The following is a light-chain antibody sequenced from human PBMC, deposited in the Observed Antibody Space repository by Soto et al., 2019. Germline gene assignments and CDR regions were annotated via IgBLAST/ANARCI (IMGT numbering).Light chain of an antibody. CDR3: HQRYNWPRVT. Sequence: EIVLTQSPATLSLSPGERVTLSCRAIQSVSNSLAWYQQKPGQPPRLLIYDVSNRSTGTPATFSGSGSGTDFTLTITSLEPEDFAVYFCHQRYNWPRVTFGQGTQLEIK. CDR1: QSVSNS. CDR2: DVS. J-gene: IGKJ5*01. V-gene: IGKV3-11*01.